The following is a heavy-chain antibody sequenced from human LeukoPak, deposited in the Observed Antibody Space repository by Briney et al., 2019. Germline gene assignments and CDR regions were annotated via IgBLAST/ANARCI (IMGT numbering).Heavy chain of an antibody. J-gene: IGHJ4*02. CDR1: GFTFSSYS. Sequence: GGSLRLSYAASGFTFSSYSMNWVRQAPGKGLEWVSSISSTSRYIYYADSVEGRFTISRDNAKNSLFLQMNSLRAEDTAVYYCARSFPPTSGDLAGLAWDYWGQGALVTVSS. V-gene: IGHV3-21*01. CDR3: ARSFPPTSGDLAGLAWDY. CDR2: ISSTSRYI. D-gene: IGHD1-26*01.